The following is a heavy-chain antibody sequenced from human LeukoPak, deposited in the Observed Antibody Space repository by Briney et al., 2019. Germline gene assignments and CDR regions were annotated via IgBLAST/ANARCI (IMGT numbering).Heavy chain of an antibody. CDR1: GFTVSSND. CDR3: AKDFWSGYARGFDY. CDR2: IYRGGTT. Sequence: GGSLRLSCAASGFTVSSNDMSWVRQAPGKGLEWVSVIYRGGTTYYADSVKGRFTISRDNSKNTLYLQMNSLRAEDTAVYYCAKDFWSGYARGFDYWGQGTLVTVSS. V-gene: IGHV3-53*01. J-gene: IGHJ4*02. D-gene: IGHD3-3*01.